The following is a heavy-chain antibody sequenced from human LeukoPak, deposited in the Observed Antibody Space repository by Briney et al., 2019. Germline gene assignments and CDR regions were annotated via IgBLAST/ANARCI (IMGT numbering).Heavy chain of an antibody. CDR2: INWNGGST. V-gene: IGHV3-20*04. CDR1: GFTFYDYG. J-gene: IGHJ4*02. Sequence: GGSLRLSCAASGFTFYDYGMSWVRQVPGKGLEWVSGINWNGGSTGYADSVKGRFTISRDNAKNSLYLQMNSLRGEDTAVYYCARGGAVAGLYWGQGTLVTVSS. CDR3: ARGGAVAGLY. D-gene: IGHD6-19*01.